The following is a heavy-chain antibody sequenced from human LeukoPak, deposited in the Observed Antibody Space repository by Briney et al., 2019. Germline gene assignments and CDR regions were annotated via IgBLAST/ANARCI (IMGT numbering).Heavy chain of an antibody. CDR2: ITCSGSTI. J-gene: IGHJ4*02. V-gene: IGHV3-48*03. CDR1: LLTLSYCE. Sequence: GGGLRLSCVASLLTLSYCEVNVVRQAPATGLEAIAWITCSGSTIYYADSVKGRFTSARDSAKNSVYLQMNSLRADDTAVYYCASSISGWADVFGFWGQGTMVTVSS. D-gene: IGHD6-19*01. CDR3: ASSISGWADVFGF.